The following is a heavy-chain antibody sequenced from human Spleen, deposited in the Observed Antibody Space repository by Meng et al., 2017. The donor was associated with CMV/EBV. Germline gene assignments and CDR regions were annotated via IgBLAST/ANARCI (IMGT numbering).Heavy chain of an antibody. D-gene: IGHD2-15*01. J-gene: IGHJ6*02. CDR1: GYTFTGYY. V-gene: IGHV1-2*02. Sequence: ASVKVSCKASGYTFTGYYLHWVRQAPGQGLEWMGWINSNSGGTYYPQKFQGRVAMTRETSISTAYMELRSLRSDDTAVYYCARWVSGGGSCYCMDVWGQGTTVTVSS. CDR3: ARWVSGGGSCYCMDV. CDR2: INSNSGGT.